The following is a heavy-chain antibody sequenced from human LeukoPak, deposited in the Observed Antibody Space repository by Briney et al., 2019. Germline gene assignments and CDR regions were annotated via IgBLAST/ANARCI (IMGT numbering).Heavy chain of an antibody. J-gene: IGHJ4*02. CDR1: GFTFSDYY. Sequence: GESLRLSCAASGFTFSDYYMSWVRQAPGKGLEWVSSMSVSSGLIYYADSVKGRFTISRDNAKSSLYLQMNRLRVEDTAVYYCAREFAGSASGAGYWGQGTLVTVSS. V-gene: IGHV3-69-1*01. CDR2: MSVSSGLI. CDR3: AREFAGSASGAGY. D-gene: IGHD1-26*01.